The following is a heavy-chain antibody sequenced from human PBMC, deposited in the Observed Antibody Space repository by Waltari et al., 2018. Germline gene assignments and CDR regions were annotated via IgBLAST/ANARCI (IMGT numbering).Heavy chain of an antibody. CDR3: ARQLDYGYKVRYFQF. Sequence: QLQLQESGPGLVKPSETLSLTCIVSGGSINRGRYYWGWICQSPGKGLEWIGSISYSGSTRYNPSLESRLTLSVDTTKNQFSVKVYYVTAADTAVYYCARQLDYGYKVRYFQFWGQGHVVTVSS. D-gene: IGHD4-17*01. CDR1: GGSINRGRYY. CDR2: ISYSGST. J-gene: IGHJ4*02. V-gene: IGHV4-39*07.